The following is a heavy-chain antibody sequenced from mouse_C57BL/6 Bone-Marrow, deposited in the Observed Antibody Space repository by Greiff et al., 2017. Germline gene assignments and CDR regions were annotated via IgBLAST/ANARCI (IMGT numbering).Heavy chain of an antibody. CDR1: GYTFTSYW. J-gene: IGHJ4*01. V-gene: IGHV1-61*01. CDR2: IYPSDSET. CDR3: ARHHYGSSMDY. Sequence: QVQLQQPGAELVRPGSSVKLSCKASGYTFTSYWMDWVKQRSGQGLEWIGNIYPSDSETHYNQKFKDKATLTVDKSSSTAYMQLSSLTSEDSAVYYCARHHYGSSMDYWGQGTSVTVSS. D-gene: IGHD1-1*01.